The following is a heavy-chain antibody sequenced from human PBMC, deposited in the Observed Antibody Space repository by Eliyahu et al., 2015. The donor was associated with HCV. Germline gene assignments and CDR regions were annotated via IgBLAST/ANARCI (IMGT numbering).Heavy chain of an antibody. CDR3: ARVMTTGYYYYGMDV. CDR1: GFTFRNHG. D-gene: IGHD3-16*01. Sequence: QVQLVESGGGVVHRGTSLRLSCVATGFTFRNHGMHWVRQAPGKGLGWLAVIWYDGTNKYYADSVEGRFTISRDNSKNTVYLQMNSLTVEDTAVYFCARVMTTGYYYYGMDVWGEGTTVTVSS. CDR2: IWYDGTNK. J-gene: IGHJ6*04. V-gene: IGHV3-33*01.